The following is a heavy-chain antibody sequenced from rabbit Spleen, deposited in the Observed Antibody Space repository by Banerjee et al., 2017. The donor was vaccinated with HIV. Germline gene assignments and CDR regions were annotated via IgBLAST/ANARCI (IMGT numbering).Heavy chain of an antibody. J-gene: IGHJ4*01. V-gene: IGHV1S47*01. Sequence: ELVESGGGLVQPGESLKVSCKASGFDFSRYSINWVRQAPGKGPEWIAYIGPGFGSTYYASSVKGRFTISSDNAQNTVFLQMTSLPVADTATFFCARDAGRGPYIDGAFDLWGPGTLVTVS. CDR1: GFDFSRYS. D-gene: IGHD8-1*01. CDR2: IGPGFGST. CDR3: ARDAGRGPYIDGAFDL.